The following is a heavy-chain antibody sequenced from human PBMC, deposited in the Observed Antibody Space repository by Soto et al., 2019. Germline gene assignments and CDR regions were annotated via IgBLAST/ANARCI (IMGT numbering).Heavy chain of an antibody. CDR1: GSTFSSYT. CDR2: IIPILGIA. V-gene: IGHV1-69*02. J-gene: IGHJ4*02. CDR3: ARGPVGSGSYYPYARYPFDY. Sequence: QVQLVQSGAEVKTPGSSVKLSCKAAGSTFSSYTISWVRQAPGQGLEWMGRIIPILGIANYAQKFQGRVTITADKSTSTAYMELSILRSEDTDVYYCARGPVGSGSYYPYARYPFDYWGQGTLVTVSS. D-gene: IGHD3-10*01.